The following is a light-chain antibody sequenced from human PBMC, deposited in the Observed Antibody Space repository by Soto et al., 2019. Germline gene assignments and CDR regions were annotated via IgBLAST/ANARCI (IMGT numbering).Light chain of an antibody. Sequence: DIQMTQSPSTLTASVGDRVTITCRASQSISSWLAWYQQKPGKAPKVLIYDASSLESGSPSRFSGSGARTEFTLTISSLQPDDFATYYCQQYYSYPWTFGQGTKVEIK. CDR3: QQYYSYPWT. CDR1: QSISSW. CDR2: DAS. J-gene: IGKJ1*01. V-gene: IGKV1-5*01.